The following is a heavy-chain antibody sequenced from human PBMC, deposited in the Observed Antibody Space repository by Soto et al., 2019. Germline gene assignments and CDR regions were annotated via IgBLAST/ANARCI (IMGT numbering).Heavy chain of an antibody. J-gene: IGHJ4*02. CDR2: FNPTSGST. V-gene: IGHV1-46*01. CDR3: ATSLRNYYDSSGYPH. D-gene: IGHD3-22*01. Sequence: ASVKVSCKASGYTFINYYIHWVRQAPGQGLEWMGIFNPTSGSTNYAQKFQGRVTLTMDTSTRTVYMELSSLRSEDTAVYYCATSLRNYYDSSGYPHWGQGTLVTVSS. CDR1: GYTFINYY.